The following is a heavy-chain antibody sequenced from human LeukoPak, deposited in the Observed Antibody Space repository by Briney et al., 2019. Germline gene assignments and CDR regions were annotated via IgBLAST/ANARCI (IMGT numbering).Heavy chain of an antibody. D-gene: IGHD2-2*02. CDR3: FYCSSTSCYTDY. CDR1: GFTFTSSA. J-gene: IGHJ4*02. Sequence: GASVKVSCKASGFTFTSSAVQWVRQARGQRLEWIGWIVVGSGNTNYAQKFQERVTITRDMSTSTAYMELSSLGSEDTAVYYCFYCSSTSCYTDYWGQGTLVTVSS. CDR2: IVVGSGNT. V-gene: IGHV1-58*01.